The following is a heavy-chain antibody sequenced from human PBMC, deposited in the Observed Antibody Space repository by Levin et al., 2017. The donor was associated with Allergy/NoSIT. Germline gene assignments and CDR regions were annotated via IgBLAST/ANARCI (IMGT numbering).Heavy chain of an antibody. CDR3: AKDTVGYSYGYGYYGMDV. Sequence: PGGSLRLSCAASGFTFSSYGMHWVRQAPGKGLEWVAVISYDGSNKYYADSVKGRFTISRDNSKNTLYLQMNSLRAEDTAVYYCAKDTVGYSYGYGYYGMDVWGQGTTVTVSS. CDR2: ISYDGSNK. V-gene: IGHV3-30*18. D-gene: IGHD5-18*01. J-gene: IGHJ6*02. CDR1: GFTFSSYG.